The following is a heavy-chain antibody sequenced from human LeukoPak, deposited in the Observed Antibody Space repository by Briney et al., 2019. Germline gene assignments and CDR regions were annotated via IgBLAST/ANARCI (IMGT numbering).Heavy chain of an antibody. Sequence: SETLSLTCTVSGGSISSSSYYWGWIRQPPGKGLEWIGSIYYSGSTYYNPSLKSRVTISVDTSKNQFSLKLSSVTAADTAVYYCARASTTVTTSVGYYYYYMDVWGKGTTVTISS. D-gene: IGHD4-17*01. CDR2: IYYSGST. V-gene: IGHV4-39*01. J-gene: IGHJ6*03. CDR3: ARASTTVTTSVGYYYYYMDV. CDR1: GGSISSSSYY.